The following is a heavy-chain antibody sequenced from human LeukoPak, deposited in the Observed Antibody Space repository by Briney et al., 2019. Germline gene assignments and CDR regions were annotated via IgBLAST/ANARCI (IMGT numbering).Heavy chain of an antibody. Sequence: SETLSLTCTVSGGSISSYYWSWIRQPAGKGLEWIGRIYTSGSTYYNPSLKSRVTISVDTPKNQFSLNLTSVTAADTAVYYCARGPQCSGFSCGFDYWGQGTLVTVSS. CDR3: ARGPQCSGFSCGFDY. CDR2: IYTSGST. CDR1: GGSISSYY. D-gene: IGHD2-15*01. V-gene: IGHV4-4*07. J-gene: IGHJ4*02.